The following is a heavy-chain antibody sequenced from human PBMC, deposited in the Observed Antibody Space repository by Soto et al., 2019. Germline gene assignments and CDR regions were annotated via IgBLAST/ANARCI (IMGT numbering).Heavy chain of an antibody. CDR3: AKSNGGYEYGDYFPY. Sequence: GGSLRLSCAASGFTFSSYAMSWVRQAPGKGLEWVSAISGSGGSTYYADSVKGRFTISRDNSKNTLYLQMNSLRAEDTAVYYCAKSNGGYEYGDYFPYWGQGTLVTVSS. D-gene: IGHD5-12*01. CDR1: GFTFSSYA. V-gene: IGHV3-23*01. CDR2: ISGSGGST. J-gene: IGHJ4*02.